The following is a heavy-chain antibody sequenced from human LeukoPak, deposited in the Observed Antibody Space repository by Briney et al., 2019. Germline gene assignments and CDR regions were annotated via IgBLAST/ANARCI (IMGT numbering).Heavy chain of an antibody. D-gene: IGHD3-10*01. J-gene: IGHJ4*02. Sequence: GGSLRLSCAASGFTFSSYAMDWVRQAPGKGLEWVSVISGSAETTYYADSVKGRFTISRDNSNNMLYLQMNSLRAEDTAVYYCAKDFYYGSGLRGVSDYWGQGTLVTVSS. CDR1: GFTFSSYA. V-gene: IGHV3-23*01. CDR2: ISGSAETT. CDR3: AKDFYYGSGLRGVSDY.